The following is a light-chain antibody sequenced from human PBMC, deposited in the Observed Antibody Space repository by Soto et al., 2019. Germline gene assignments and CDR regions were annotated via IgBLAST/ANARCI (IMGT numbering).Light chain of an antibody. CDR3: QSWDTGARVV. V-gene: IGLV4-69*01. Sequence: QLVLTQSPSASASLGASVKLTCTLSSGHSSYAIAWHQQQPEKGPRYLMKLSSDGSHSKGDGIPDRFSGSSSGAERYLTISSLQSEDEAYYYCQSWDTGARVVFGGGTQLTVL. CDR1: SGHSSYA. CDR2: LSSDGSH. J-gene: IGLJ2*01.